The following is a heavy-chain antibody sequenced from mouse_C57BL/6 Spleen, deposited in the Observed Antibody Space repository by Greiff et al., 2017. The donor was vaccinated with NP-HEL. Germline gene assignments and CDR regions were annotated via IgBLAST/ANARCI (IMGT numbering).Heavy chain of an antibody. J-gene: IGHJ2*01. D-gene: IGHD1-1*01. V-gene: IGHV1-52*01. CDR2: IDPSDSET. CDR1: GYTFTSYW. CDR3: ARATTTVVATDC. Sequence: QVQLQQPGAELVRPGSSVKLSCKASGYTFTSYWMHWVKQRPIQGLEWIGNIDPSDSETHYNQKFKDKATLTVDKSSSTAYMQLSSLTSEDSAVYYCARATTTVVATDCWGQGTTLTVSS.